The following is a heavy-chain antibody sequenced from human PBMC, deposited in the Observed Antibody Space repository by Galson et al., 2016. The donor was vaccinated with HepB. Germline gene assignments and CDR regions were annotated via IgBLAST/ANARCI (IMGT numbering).Heavy chain of an antibody. Sequence: SLRLSCAASDFTFSTYAMHWVRQAPGKGLEWVAAILYDGEYCADSVRGRFTISRDNSKNTLYLQVNSLRAGDTAVYYCARGSAPITDYYLDYWGQGTLVTVSS. V-gene: IGHV3-30*04. D-gene: IGHD1-14*01. CDR1: DFTFSTYA. CDR2: ILYDGE. CDR3: ARGSAPITDYYLDY. J-gene: IGHJ4*02.